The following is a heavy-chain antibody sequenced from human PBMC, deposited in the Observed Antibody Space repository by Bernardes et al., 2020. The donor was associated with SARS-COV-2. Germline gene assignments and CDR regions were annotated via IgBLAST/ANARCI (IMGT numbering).Heavy chain of an antibody. Sequence: GGSLRLSCAASGFTFSSFCMTWVRQAPGKGLEWVANIKEDGNEKYYVDSVKGRFTISRDNAKNSLYLQMNSLRAEDTAIYYCARDFGGGENDYWGQGTPVTVSS. V-gene: IGHV3-7*01. CDR1: GFTFSSFC. CDR3: ARDFGGGENDY. D-gene: IGHD3-3*01. J-gene: IGHJ4*02. CDR2: IKEDGNEK.